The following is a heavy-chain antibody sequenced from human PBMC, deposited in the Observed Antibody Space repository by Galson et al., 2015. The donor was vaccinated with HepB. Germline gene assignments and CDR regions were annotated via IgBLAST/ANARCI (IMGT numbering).Heavy chain of an antibody. Sequence: PALVKPTQTLTLTCTFSGFSLSTSGMCVSWIRQPPGKALEWLARIDWDDDKYYSTSLKTRLTISKDTSKNQVVLTMTNMDPVVTATYYCARTSTIAAAGTTFDYWGQGTLVTVPS. J-gene: IGHJ4*02. D-gene: IGHD6-13*01. CDR3: ARTSTIAAAGTTFDY. V-gene: IGHV2-70*11. CDR2: IDWDDDK. CDR1: GFSLSTSGMC.